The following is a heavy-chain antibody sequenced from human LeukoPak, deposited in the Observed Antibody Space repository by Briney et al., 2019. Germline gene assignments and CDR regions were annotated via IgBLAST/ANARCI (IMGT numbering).Heavy chain of an antibody. D-gene: IGHD3-22*01. CDR3: ARGRRKQTYYYDSSGSKTYDAFDI. CDR1: GGSFSGYY. CDR2: INHSGST. V-gene: IGHV4-34*01. J-gene: IGHJ3*02. Sequence: PSETLSLTCAVYGGSFSGYYWSWIRQPPGKGLEWIGEINHSGSTNYNPSLKSRVTISVDTSKNQFSLNLSSVTAADTAVYYCARGRRKQTYYYDSSGSKTYDAFDIWGQGTMVTVSS.